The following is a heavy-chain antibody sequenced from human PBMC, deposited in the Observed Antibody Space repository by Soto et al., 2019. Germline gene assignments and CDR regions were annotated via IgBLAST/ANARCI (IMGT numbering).Heavy chain of an antibody. J-gene: IGHJ4*02. Sequence: EVQLVESGRGLVQPGGSLRLSCAASGFTVSSNYMSWVRQAPGKGLEWVSVIYSGGSTYYADSVKGRFTISRDNSKNTLYLQMNSLRAEDTAMYYCARAAKAATFDYWGQGTLVTVSS. D-gene: IGHD2-15*01. V-gene: IGHV3-66*01. CDR2: IYSGGST. CDR1: GFTVSSNY. CDR3: ARAAKAATFDY.